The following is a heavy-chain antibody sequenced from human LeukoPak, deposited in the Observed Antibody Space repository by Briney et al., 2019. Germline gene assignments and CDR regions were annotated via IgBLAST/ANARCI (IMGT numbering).Heavy chain of an antibody. J-gene: IGHJ2*01. V-gene: IGHV4-4*07. CDR1: GEYISSYY. Sequence: SETLSLTCTVGGEYISSYYWSWIRQSAESGLEWIGRVHISGTTHYNPSLQGRVTMSVDTSKNQFSLNLNSVTAADTAVYYCARDSGDTYHDWYFDLWGRGTAVTVSS. D-gene: IGHD4-17*01. CDR2: VHISGTT. CDR3: ARDSGDTYHDWYFDL.